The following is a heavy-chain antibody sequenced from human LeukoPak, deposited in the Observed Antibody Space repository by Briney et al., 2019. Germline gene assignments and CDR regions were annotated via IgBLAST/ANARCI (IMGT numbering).Heavy chain of an antibody. Sequence: GGSLRLSCAASGFTFSSYAMSWVRQAPGKGLEWVSAISGSGGSTYYADSVKGRFTISRDNSKNTLCLQMNSLRAEDTAVYYCAKGGIQLTYYYYYYYMDVWGKGTTVTVSS. CDR2: ISGSGGST. CDR1: GFTFSSYA. J-gene: IGHJ6*03. D-gene: IGHD5-18*01. V-gene: IGHV3-23*01. CDR3: AKGGIQLTYYYYYYYMDV.